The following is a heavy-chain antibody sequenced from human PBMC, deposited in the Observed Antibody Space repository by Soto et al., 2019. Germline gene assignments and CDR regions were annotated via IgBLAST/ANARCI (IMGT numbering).Heavy chain of an antibody. V-gene: IGHV3-23*01. CDR1: GFTFSIYA. CDR2: ISGSGGST. Sequence: GGSLRLSCADSGFTFSIYAMSWVRLAPGKGLEWVSAISGSGGSTYDAASVKGRFTISRDNSKNRLYLQMNSLRAEDTAVYYCAKIGYRSSWSSDGMNVWGQGTKVTVYS. CDR3: AKIGYRSSWSSDGMNV. D-gene: IGHD6-13*01. J-gene: IGHJ6*02.